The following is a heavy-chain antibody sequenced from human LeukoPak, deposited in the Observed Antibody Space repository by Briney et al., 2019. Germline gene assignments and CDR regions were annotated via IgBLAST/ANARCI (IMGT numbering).Heavy chain of an antibody. V-gene: IGHV4-31*03. D-gene: IGHD2-15*01. CDR1: GGSISSTNYY. J-gene: IGHJ3*02. Sequence: PSETLSLTCTVSGGSISSTNYYWGWIRQSPGKGLEWIGYIYYSGSTYYNPSLKSRVTISVDTSKNQFSLKLSSVTAADTAVYYCARDPGYCSGGSCRGGAFDIWGQGTMVTVSS. CDR2: IYYSGST. CDR3: ARDPGYCSGGSCRGGAFDI.